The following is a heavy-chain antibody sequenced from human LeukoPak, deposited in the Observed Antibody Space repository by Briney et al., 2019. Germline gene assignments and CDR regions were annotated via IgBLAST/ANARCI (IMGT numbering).Heavy chain of an antibody. D-gene: IGHD2-2*01. Sequence: ASVKVSCKASGYTFTGYYMHWVRQAPGQGLEWMGWINPNSGGTNYAQKFQGRVTMTRDTSISTAYMELSSLRSEDTAVYYCARDSVPAAITVGDYWGQGTLVTVSS. CDR3: ARDSVPAAITVGDY. CDR1: GYTFTGYY. J-gene: IGHJ4*02. CDR2: INPNSGGT. V-gene: IGHV1-2*02.